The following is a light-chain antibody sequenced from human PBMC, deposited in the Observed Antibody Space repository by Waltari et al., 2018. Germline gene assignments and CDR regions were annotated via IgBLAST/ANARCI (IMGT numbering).Light chain of an antibody. Sequence: QSALTQPRSVSGSPGQSVTIPCPGTSSDVGGYNYVSWYQQHPGKAPKLMIYDVSKRPSGVPDRFSGSKSGNTASLTISGLQADDEADYYCCSYAGSYTGVFGTGSKVTVL. CDR1: SSDVGGYNY. CDR2: DVS. CDR3: CSYAGSYTGV. V-gene: IGLV2-11*01. J-gene: IGLJ1*01.